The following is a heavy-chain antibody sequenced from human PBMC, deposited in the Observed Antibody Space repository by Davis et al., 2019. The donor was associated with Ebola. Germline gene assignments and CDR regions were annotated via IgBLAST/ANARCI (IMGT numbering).Heavy chain of an antibody. D-gene: IGHD3-22*01. V-gene: IGHV3-23*01. Sequence: GESLKISCAASGFTFSSYAMSWVRQAPGKGLEWASAISGSGGNSYYADSVKGRFTISRDNSKNTLYLQMSSLRAEDTAVYYCAKGWDYYDSRGYYYAYWGQGTLVTVSS. CDR3: AKGWDYYDSRGYYYAY. CDR1: GFTFSSYA. CDR2: ISGSGGNS. J-gene: IGHJ4*02.